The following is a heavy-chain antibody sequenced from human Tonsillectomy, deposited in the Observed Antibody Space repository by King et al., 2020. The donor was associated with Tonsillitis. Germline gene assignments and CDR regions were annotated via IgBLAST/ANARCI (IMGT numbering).Heavy chain of an antibody. CDR3: TRGRAHLTAVATFDY. J-gene: IGHJ4*02. D-gene: IGHD5-18*01. CDR2: INPSVGST. Sequence: VQLVQSGAEVRKPGASVKVSCKASGYTITNHYIHWVRQAPGQGLEWMGIINPSVGSTTYAQKFQDRVTMTRDTSTSTVYMKLSSLRSDDTAVYYCTRGRAHLTAVATFDYWGQGTLVTVSS. V-gene: IGHV1-46*03. CDR1: GYTITNHY.